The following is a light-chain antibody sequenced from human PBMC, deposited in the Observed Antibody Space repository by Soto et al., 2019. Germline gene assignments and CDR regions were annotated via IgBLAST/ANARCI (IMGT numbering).Light chain of an antibody. CDR1: QGIGDT. CDR3: QPYNNWPLT. V-gene: IGKV3-15*01. Sequence: EVVMMQYPATLSVSPGEGATISCRASQGIGDTLAWYQHKPGQTPRLVIYDTSTRATGVPTRFSGSRSGAEFTLTINRLQSEDFAVYYCQPYNNWPLTFGGGTKVDIK. CDR2: DTS. J-gene: IGKJ4*01.